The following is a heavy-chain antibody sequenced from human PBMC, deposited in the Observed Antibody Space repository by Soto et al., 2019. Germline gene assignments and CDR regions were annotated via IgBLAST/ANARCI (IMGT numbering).Heavy chain of an antibody. Sequence: ASVKVSCKASGYTFTSYGISWVRQAPGQGLEWMGWISAYNGNTNYAQKLQGRVTMTTDTSTSTAYMELGSLRSDDTAVYYCARVGGDSSSWSYYYYYMDVWGKGTTVTVSS. CDR3: ARVGGDSSSWSYYYYYMDV. D-gene: IGHD6-13*01. CDR2: ISAYNGNT. V-gene: IGHV1-18*01. CDR1: GYTFTSYG. J-gene: IGHJ6*03.